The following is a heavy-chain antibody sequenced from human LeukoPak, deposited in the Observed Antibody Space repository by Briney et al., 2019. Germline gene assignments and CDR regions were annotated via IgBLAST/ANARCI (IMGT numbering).Heavy chain of an antibody. V-gene: IGHV3-30-3*01. Sequence: GGSLRLSCAASGFTFCSYAMHWVRQAPGKGLEWVAVISYDGSNKYYADSVKGRFTISRDNSKNTLYLQMNSLRAEDTAVYYCAREADETGTTAWFDPWGRGTLVTVSS. D-gene: IGHD1-7*01. CDR3: AREADETGTTAWFDP. CDR1: GFTFCSYA. J-gene: IGHJ5*02. CDR2: ISYDGSNK.